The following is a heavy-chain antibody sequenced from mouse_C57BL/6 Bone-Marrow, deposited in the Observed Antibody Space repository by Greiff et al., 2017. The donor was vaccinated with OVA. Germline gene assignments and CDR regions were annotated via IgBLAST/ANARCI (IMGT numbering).Heavy chain of an antibody. V-gene: IGHV1-76*01. CDR1: GYTFTDYY. D-gene: IGHD1-1*01. CDR2: IYPGSGNT. Sequence: QVQLQQSGAELVRPGASVKLSCKASGYTFTDYYINWVKQRPGQGLEWIARIYPGSGNTYYNEKFKGKATLTAEKSSSTAYMQLSSLTSEDSAVYFCARGTVAARDYAMDYWGQGTSVTVSS. J-gene: IGHJ4*01. CDR3: ARGTVAARDYAMDY.